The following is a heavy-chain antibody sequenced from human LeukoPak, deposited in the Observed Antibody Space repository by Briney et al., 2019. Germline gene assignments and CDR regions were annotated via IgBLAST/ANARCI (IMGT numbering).Heavy chain of an antibody. Sequence: GRSLRLSCAASGFTFSSYSMNWVRHAPGKVLEWVSSISSSSSYIYYADSVKGRFTISRDNAKNSLYLQMNSLRAEDTAVYYCARDLGYWGQGALVTVSS. CDR3: ARDLGY. V-gene: IGHV3-21*01. J-gene: IGHJ4*02. CDR2: ISSSSSYI. CDR1: GFTFSSYS.